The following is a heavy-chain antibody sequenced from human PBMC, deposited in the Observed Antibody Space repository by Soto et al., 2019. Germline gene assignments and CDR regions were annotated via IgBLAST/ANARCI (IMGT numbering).Heavy chain of an antibody. D-gene: IGHD1-26*01. V-gene: IGHV3-23*01. CDR1: GFTFSTYA. Sequence: EVQLLESGGGLVQPGGSLRLSCAASGFTFSTYAMSWVRKAPGKGLEWVSALSASGGHTYYADSVKGRFTISGDNSKNPLYLQMNSLRAEDTAVYYCAKGPTKFRGGTYYFDYWGQGTLVTVSS. J-gene: IGHJ4*02. CDR3: AKGPTKFRGGTYYFDY. CDR2: LSASGGHT.